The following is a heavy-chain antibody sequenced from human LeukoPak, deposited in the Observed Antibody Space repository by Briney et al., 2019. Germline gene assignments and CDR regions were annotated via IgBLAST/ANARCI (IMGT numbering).Heavy chain of an antibody. Sequence: SQTLSLTCTVSGGSIGSGDYYWSWIRQPPGKGLEWTGYIYYIGNTFYNPSLKSRVTISVDTSKNQFSLKLSSVTAADTAVYYCASAYCGGDCTPYWYFDLWGRGTLVTVSS. V-gene: IGHV4-30-4*01. CDR1: GGSIGSGDYY. D-gene: IGHD2-21*02. J-gene: IGHJ2*01. CDR2: IYYIGNT. CDR3: ASAYCGGDCTPYWYFDL.